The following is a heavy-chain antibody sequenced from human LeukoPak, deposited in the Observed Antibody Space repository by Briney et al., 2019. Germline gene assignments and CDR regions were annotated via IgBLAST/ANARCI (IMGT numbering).Heavy chain of an antibody. CDR2: ISYDGSNK. CDR3: ARDRAYGSGSYSNYYYYYGMDV. D-gene: IGHD3-10*01. V-gene: IGHV3-30*04. J-gene: IGHJ6*04. Sequence: GESLRLSCAASGFTFSSYAMHWVREAPGKGLEWVAAISYDGSNKYYADSVKGRFTISRDNSKNTLYLQMNSLRAEDTAVYYCARDRAYGSGSYSNYYYYYGMDVWGKGTTATVSS. CDR1: GFTFSSYA.